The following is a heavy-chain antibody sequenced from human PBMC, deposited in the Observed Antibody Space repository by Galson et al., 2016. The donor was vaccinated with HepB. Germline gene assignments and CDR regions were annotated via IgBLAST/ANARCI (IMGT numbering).Heavy chain of an antibody. CDR3: ARGITLNRGVLAVNWFDP. CDR2: ISYDGSNK. CDR1: GFTFSSYG. D-gene: IGHD3-10*01. V-gene: IGHV3-30*03. Sequence: SLRLSCAASGFTFSSYGMHWVRQAPGKGLEWVAVISYDGSNKYYADSVKGRFTISRDNSKNTLYLQMNSLRAEDTAVYYCARGITLNRGVLAVNWFDPWGQGTLVTVSS. J-gene: IGHJ5*02.